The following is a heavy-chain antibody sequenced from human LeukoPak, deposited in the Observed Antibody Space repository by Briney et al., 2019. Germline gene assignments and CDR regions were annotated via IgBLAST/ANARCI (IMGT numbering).Heavy chain of an antibody. D-gene: IGHD5-24*01. CDR3: ARHEMARWAFDI. Sequence: SETLSLTCTVSGGSISSYYWSWIRQPPGKGLEWIGYIYYSGSTNYNPSLKSRVTISVDTSKNQLSLKLSSVTAADTAVYYCARHEMARWAFDIWGQGTMVTVSS. J-gene: IGHJ3*02. CDR2: IYYSGST. V-gene: IGHV4-59*08. CDR1: GGSISSYY.